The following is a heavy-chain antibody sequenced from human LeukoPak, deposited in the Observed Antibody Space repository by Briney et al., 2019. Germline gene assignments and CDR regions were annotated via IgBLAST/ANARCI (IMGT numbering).Heavy chain of an antibody. CDR2: IRFDGNEK. J-gene: IGHJ4*02. Sequence: PGGSLRLSCAASGIIFSTSDMHWVRQAPGEGLEWVAFIRFDGNEKYYADSVKGRFTISRDSSKNTLFLQMNRLRPEDAAVYYCAKAPVTTCRGAFCYPFDYWGLGTLVTVSS. CDR3: AKAPVTTCRGAFCYPFDY. CDR1: GIIFSTSD. V-gene: IGHV3-30*02. D-gene: IGHD2-15*01.